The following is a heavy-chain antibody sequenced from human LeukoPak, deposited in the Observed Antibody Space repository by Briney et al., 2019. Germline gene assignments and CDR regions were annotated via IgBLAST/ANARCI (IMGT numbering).Heavy chain of an antibody. D-gene: IGHD6-13*01. J-gene: IGHJ6*02. V-gene: IGHV4-39*07. CDR2: IYYSGST. Sequence: SETLSLTCTVSGGSISSSSYYWGWIRQPPGKGLEWIGSIYYSGSTYYNPSLKSRVTISVDTSKNRFSLKLSSVTAADTAVYYCARLSDSSSWYTFPPPNYYYYYGMDVWGQGTTVTVSS. CDR3: ARLSDSSSWYTFPPPNYYYYYGMDV. CDR1: GGSISSSSYY.